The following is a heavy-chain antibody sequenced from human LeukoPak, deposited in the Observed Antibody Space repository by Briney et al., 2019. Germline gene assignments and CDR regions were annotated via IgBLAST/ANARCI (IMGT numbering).Heavy chain of an antibody. J-gene: IGHJ4*02. CDR2: ITGSGGNT. Sequence: GGSLRLSCAASGFTFISYGMSWVRQAPGKGLEWVSGITGSGGNTYYADSEKGRFIISRDNSKNTLYLQMNSLRAEDTAVYYCAKDIRYSTAFDYWGQGTLVTVSS. CDR3: AKDIRYSTAFDY. V-gene: IGHV3-23*01. CDR1: GFTFISYG. D-gene: IGHD3-9*01.